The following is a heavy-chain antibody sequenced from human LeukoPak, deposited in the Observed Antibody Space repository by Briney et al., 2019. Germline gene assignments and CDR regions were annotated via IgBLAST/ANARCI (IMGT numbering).Heavy chain of an antibody. CDR3: ARHNYYQFDY. J-gene: IGHJ4*01. CDR2: ISSSSSYI. CDR1: GFTFSSYS. D-gene: IGHD1-1*01. Sequence: GGSLRLSCAASGFTFSSYSMNWVRQAPGKGLEWVSSISSSSSYIYYADSVKGRFTISRDNAKNSVYLQLNSLRPEDTAVYFCARHNYYQFDYWGQGTLVTASS. V-gene: IGHV3-21*01.